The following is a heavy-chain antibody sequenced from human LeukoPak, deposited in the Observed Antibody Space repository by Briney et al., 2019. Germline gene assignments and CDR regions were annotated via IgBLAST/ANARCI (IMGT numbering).Heavy chain of an antibody. CDR2: IYYSGST. D-gene: IGHD1-1*01. Sequence: SETLFLTCTVSGGSISSYYWSWIRQPPGKGLEWIGYIYYSGSTNYNPSLKSRVTISVDTSKNQFSLKLSSVTAADTAVYYCARAGTDEGWFDPWGQGTLVTVSS. V-gene: IGHV4-59*01. CDR1: GGSISSYY. J-gene: IGHJ5*02. CDR3: ARAGTDEGWFDP.